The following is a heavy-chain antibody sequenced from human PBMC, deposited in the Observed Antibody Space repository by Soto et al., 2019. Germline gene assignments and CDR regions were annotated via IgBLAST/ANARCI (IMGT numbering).Heavy chain of an antibody. CDR3: ARAHCGYSYGRLDY. V-gene: IGHV4-34*01. J-gene: IGHJ4*02. CDR1: GGSFSGYY. Sequence: QVQLQQWGAGLLKPSVTLSLTCAVDGGSFSGYYWRWIRQPPGKGLEWIGEINHSGSTNYNPSLKSRVTKSVDTSKNQFSLKLSSVTAADTAVYYCARAHCGYSYGRLDYWGQGTLVTVSS. D-gene: IGHD5-18*01. CDR2: INHSGST.